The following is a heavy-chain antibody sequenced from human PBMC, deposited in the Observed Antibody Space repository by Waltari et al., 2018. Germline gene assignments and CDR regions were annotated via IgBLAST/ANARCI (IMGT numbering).Heavy chain of an antibody. Sequence: QVQLVQSGAEVKKPGSSVKVSCQDSGGTFSSYAISWVRQAPGQGLEWMGGIIPVCGTANYAQKFQGRVTITSDVSTSTAYMELSSLRSEDTAVYYCARDNSNGDAFDIWGQATMVTVSS. CDR1: GGTFSSYA. D-gene: IGHD6-25*01. V-gene: IGHV1-69*01. CDR3: ARDNSNGDAFDI. J-gene: IGHJ3*02. CDR2: IIPVCGTA.